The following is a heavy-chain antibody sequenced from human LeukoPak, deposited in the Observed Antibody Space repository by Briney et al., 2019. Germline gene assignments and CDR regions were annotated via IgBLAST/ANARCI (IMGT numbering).Heavy chain of an antibody. CDR1: EGSLSSQY. CDR3: ARDIISEYSKSHSHFDP. D-gene: IGHD5-12*01. Sequence: SETLSLTCSVSEGSLSSQYCSWIRQPPGRELDGIGYIYYSGSTSYNPSLKSRVTISVDTSKNQFSLRLTSVTAADTAVYYCARDIISEYSKSHSHFDPWGQGTLVTVSS. J-gene: IGHJ5*02. V-gene: IGHV4-59*11. CDR2: IYYSGST.